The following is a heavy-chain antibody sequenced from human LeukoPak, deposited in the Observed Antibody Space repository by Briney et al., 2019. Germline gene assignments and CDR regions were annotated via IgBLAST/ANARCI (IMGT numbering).Heavy chain of an antibody. CDR3: AKDRGHCTNGVCHNYYYMDV. Sequence: GGSLRLSCAASGFAFSSYALRWVRQAPGKGLEWVSSISGSGDRRDSADSVKGRFTISRDNSKNTLYLEMYSLRAEDTAVYYCAKDRGHCTNGVCHNYYYMDVWGKGTTVTVSS. D-gene: IGHD2-8*01. CDR2: ISGSGDRR. J-gene: IGHJ6*03. CDR1: GFAFSSYA. V-gene: IGHV3-23*01.